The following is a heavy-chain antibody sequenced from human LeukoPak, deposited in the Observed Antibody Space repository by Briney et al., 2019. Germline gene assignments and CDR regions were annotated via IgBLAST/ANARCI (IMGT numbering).Heavy chain of an antibody. CDR1: GFTFSDYS. V-gene: IGHV3-21*01. CDR2: ISSTSTYI. J-gene: IGHJ4*02. Sequence: PGGSLRLSCAASGFTFSDYSMNWVRQAPGKGLDWVSSISSTSTYILYADSVKDRFTISRDNARNSLYLQMNGLRAEDTAVYYCARSNGNYYGRFDSWGQGTLVTVSS. D-gene: IGHD1-26*01. CDR3: ARSNGNYYGRFDS.